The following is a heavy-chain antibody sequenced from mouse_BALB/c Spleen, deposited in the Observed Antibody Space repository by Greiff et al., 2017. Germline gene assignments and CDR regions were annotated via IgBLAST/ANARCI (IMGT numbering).Heavy chain of an antibody. V-gene: IGHV5-6-4*01. Sequence: EVQVVESGGGLVKPGGSLKLSCAASGFTFSSYTMSWVRQTPEKRLEWVATISSGGSYTYYPDSVKGRFTISRDNAKNTLYLQMSSLKSEDTAMYYCTRKKDGNYGESYWYFDVWGAGTTVTVSS. CDR3: TRKKDGNYGESYWYFDV. CDR1: GFTFSSYT. CDR2: ISSGGSYT. J-gene: IGHJ1*01. D-gene: IGHD2-1*01.